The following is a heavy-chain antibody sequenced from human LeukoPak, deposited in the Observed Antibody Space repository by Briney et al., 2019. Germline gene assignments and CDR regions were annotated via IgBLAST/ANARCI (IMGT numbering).Heavy chain of an antibody. CDR1: GASVSSGSYY. Sequence: SETLSLTCTVSGASVSSGSYYWSWIRQPPGKGLEWIGYIFYSGSTNYNPSLKSRVTISVDTSKNQFSLKLSSVTAADTAVYYCARGEWDLLFDYWGQGTLVTVSS. V-gene: IGHV4-61*01. D-gene: IGHD1-26*01. J-gene: IGHJ4*02. CDR3: ARGEWDLLFDY. CDR2: IFYSGST.